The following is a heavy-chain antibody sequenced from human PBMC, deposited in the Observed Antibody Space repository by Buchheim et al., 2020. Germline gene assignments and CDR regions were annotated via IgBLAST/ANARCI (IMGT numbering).Heavy chain of an antibody. Sequence: EVHLVESGGALVQPGGSLRLSCAASGFTFSNYSMNWVRQAPGKGLEWVLSISSGSTYIYYADSVKGRFTISRDNAKNSLYLQMNSLRAEDTAVYYCARVGVEYSSSSGWFDPWGQGTL. CDR1: GFTFSNYS. V-gene: IGHV3-21*01. CDR2: ISSGSTYI. J-gene: IGHJ5*02. CDR3: ARVGVEYSSSSGWFDP. D-gene: IGHD6-6*01.